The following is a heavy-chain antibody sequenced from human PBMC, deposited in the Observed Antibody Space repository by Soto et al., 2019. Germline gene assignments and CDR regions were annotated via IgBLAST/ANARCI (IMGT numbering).Heavy chain of an antibody. CDR3: ARDRGYSYGYFDY. CDR1: GFTFSSYA. V-gene: IGHV3-30-3*01. CDR2: ISYDGSNK. J-gene: IGHJ4*02. Sequence: GGSLRLSCAASGFTFSSYAMHWVRQAPGKGLEWVAVISYDGSNKYYADSVKGRFTISRDNSKNTLYLQMNSLRAEDTAVYYCARDRGYSYGYFDYWGQGTLVTVSS. D-gene: IGHD5-18*01.